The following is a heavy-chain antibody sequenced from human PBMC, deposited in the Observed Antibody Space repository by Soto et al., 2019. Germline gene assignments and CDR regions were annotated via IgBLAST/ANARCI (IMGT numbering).Heavy chain of an antibody. V-gene: IGHV1-18*01. D-gene: IGHD6-13*01. CDR3: ARTGRGAVSGADWFDP. J-gene: IGHJ5*02. CDR1: GYTFPNFG. Sequence: GASVKVSCKASGYTFPNFGITWVRQAPGQGLEWMGWINGFNGNTNYAQKLQGRVTMTTDTSTRTAYMELRSLRSDDTAVYYCARTGRGAVSGADWFDPWGQGTLVTVSS. CDR2: INGFNGNT.